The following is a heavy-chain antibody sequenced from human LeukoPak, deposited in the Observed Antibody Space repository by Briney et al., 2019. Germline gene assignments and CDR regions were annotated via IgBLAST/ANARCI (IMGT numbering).Heavy chain of an antibody. Sequence: PSETLSLTCTVSGDSISSGDYYWSWIRQPAGKGLEWIGCISSSGSTNYNPSLKSRVIISVDTSKNQFSLKLSSVTAADTAVYYCARMDYDFWSGHGDAFDIWGQGTMVTVSS. D-gene: IGHD3-3*01. CDR3: ARMDYDFWSGHGDAFDI. J-gene: IGHJ3*02. CDR1: GDSISSGDYY. CDR2: ISSSGST. V-gene: IGHV4-61*02.